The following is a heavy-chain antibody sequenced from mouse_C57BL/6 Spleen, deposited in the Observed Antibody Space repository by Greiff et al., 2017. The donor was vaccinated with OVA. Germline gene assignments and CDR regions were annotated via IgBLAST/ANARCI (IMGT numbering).Heavy chain of an antibody. J-gene: IGHJ2*01. V-gene: IGHV5-17*01. CDR2: ISSGSSTI. Sequence: EVQLVESGGGLVKPGGSLKLSCAASGFTFRDYGMHWVRQAPEKGLEWVAYISSGSSTIYYADTVKGRFTISRDNAKNTLFLQMTSLRSEDTAMYYCGRNGNYVYYFDYWGQGTTLTVSS. D-gene: IGHD2-1*01. CDR3: GRNGNYVYYFDY. CDR1: GFTFRDYG.